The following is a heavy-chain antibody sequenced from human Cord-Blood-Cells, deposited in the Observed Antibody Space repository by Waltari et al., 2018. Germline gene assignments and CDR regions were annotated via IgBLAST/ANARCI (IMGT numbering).Heavy chain of an antibody. CDR3: ARGPAFYFDWSPYYFDY. J-gene: IGHJ4*02. Sequence: QLQLQESGSGLVKPSQTLSLTCAVSGGSISSGGYSWRWIRHPPGQGLEWIGYIYHSGSTYYNPSLKSRVTISVDRSKNQFSLKLSSVTAADTAVYYCARGPAFYFDWSPYYFDYWGQGTLVTVSS. D-gene: IGHD3-9*01. CDR2: IYHSGST. CDR1: GGSISSGGYS. V-gene: IGHV4-30-2*01.